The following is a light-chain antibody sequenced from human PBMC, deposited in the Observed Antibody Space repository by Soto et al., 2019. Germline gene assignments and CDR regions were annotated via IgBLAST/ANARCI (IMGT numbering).Light chain of an antibody. J-gene: IGKJ1*01. CDR2: GAS. Sequence: EIVLTQSPGTLSLSPGERVTLSCRASQTILNNYLAWHQQKPGQAPRLLIYGASSGATGIPDRFSGSGSGTDFTLTISRLEPEDVAVYYCQQYGDSPWTFGQGTKGEIK. CDR3: QQYGDSPWT. CDR1: QTILNNY. V-gene: IGKV3-20*01.